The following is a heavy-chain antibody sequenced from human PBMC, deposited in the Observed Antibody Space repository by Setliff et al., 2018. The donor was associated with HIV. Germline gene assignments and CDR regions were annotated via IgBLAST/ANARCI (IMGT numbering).Heavy chain of an antibody. CDR2: ISSSSGYI. V-gene: IGHV3-21*04. J-gene: IGHJ5*02. CDR3: AKERNPYYYDSSGYSWFDP. D-gene: IGHD3-22*01. Sequence: GGSLRLSCAASGFTFSSYAMNWVRQAPGKGLEWVSSISSSSGYIYYADSVKGRFTISRDNSKNTLYLQMNNLRAEDTAVYYCAKERNPYYYDSSGYSWFDPWGQGTLVTVSS. CDR1: GFTFSSYA.